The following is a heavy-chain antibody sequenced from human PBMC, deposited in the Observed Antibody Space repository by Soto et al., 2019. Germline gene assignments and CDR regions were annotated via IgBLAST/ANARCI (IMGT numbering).Heavy chain of an antibody. Sequence: SETLSLTCTVSGGSVSSGSYYWSWIRQPPGKGLEWIGYIYYSGSTNYNPSLKSRVTISVDTSKNQFSLKLSSVTAADTAVYYCARGGGSYWYYFGYWGQGTLVTVSS. J-gene: IGHJ4*02. CDR2: IYYSGST. CDR3: ARGGGSYWYYFGY. CDR1: GGSVSSGSYY. D-gene: IGHD1-26*01. V-gene: IGHV4-61*01.